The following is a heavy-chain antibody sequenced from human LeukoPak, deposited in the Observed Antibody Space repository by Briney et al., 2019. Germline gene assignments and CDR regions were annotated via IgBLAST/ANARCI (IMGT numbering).Heavy chain of an antibody. V-gene: IGHV4-39*01. CDR2: IYYSGTT. J-gene: IGHJ4*02. CDR3: ARRGDILTDYAFDY. D-gene: IGHD3-9*01. Sequence: SETLSLTCSVSGGSINSNSHHWGWIRQAPGKGLEWIGNIYYSGTTSYSPSLKSRVTISVDTSKNQFSLRLSSVTAADTAVYYCARRGDILTDYAFDYWGQGTLVTVSS. CDR1: GGSINSNSHH.